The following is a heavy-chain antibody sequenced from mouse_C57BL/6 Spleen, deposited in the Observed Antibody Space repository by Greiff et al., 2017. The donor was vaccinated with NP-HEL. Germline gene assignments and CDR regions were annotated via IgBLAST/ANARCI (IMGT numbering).Heavy chain of an antibody. J-gene: IGHJ2*01. CDR2: INYDGSST. CDR3: ARDSRGGPYYFDY. Sequence: EVKLVESEGGLVQPGSSMKLSCTASGFTFSDYYMAWVRQVPEKGLEWVANINYDGSSTYYLDSLKSRFIISRDNAKNILYLQMSSLKSEDTATYYCARDSRGGPYYFDYWGQGTTLTVSS. V-gene: IGHV5-16*01. CDR1: GFTFSDYY. D-gene: IGHD1-1*01.